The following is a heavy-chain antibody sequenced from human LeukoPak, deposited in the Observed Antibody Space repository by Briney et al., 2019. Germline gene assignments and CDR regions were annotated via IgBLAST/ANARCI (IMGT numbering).Heavy chain of an antibody. V-gene: IGHV3-20*04. D-gene: IGHD3-22*01. CDR1: GFTFDDYG. CDR3: ASGNYYDSGGYQQFDH. J-gene: IGHJ4*02. CDR2: INWNGGST. Sequence: PGGSLRLSCAASGFTFDDYGMSWVRQAPGKGLEWVSGINWNGGSTGYADSVKGRFTISRDNAKNSLYLQMNSLRAEDTAVYYCASGNYYDSGGYQQFDHWGQGTLVTVSS.